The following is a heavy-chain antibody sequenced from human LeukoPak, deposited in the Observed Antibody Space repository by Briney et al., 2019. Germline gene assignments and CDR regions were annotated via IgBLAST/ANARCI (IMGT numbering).Heavy chain of an antibody. CDR1: GFTFDDYA. J-gene: IGHJ6*02. Sequence: GRSLRLSCAASGFTFDDYAMHWVRQAPGKGLEWVSGISWNSGGIGYADSVKGRFTISRDNAKNSLYLQMNSLRAEDTALYYCAKAFLGGWYENYYYGMDVWGQGTTVTVSS. CDR3: AKAFLGGWYENYYYGMDV. D-gene: IGHD6-19*01. CDR2: ISWNSGGI. V-gene: IGHV3-9*01.